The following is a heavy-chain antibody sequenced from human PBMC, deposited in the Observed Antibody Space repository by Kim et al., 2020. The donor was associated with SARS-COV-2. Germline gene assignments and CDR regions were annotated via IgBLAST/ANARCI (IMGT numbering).Heavy chain of an antibody. D-gene: IGHD4-17*01. Sequence: GGSLRLSCAASGFTFSSYAMSWVRQAPGKGPEWVSSISDSGGSTYYADSVKGRFTISRDNSQNTLYLQMNSLRAEDTAIYYCARDLTAVTNFFDNWGQG. CDR2: ISDSGGST. CDR1: GFTFSSYA. V-gene: IGHV3-23*01. CDR3: ARDLTAVTNFFDN. J-gene: IGHJ4*02.